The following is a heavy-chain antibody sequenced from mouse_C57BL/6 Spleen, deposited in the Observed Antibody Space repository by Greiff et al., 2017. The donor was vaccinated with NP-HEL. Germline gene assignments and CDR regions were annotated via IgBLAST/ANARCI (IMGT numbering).Heavy chain of an antibody. CDR2: INPNNGGT. V-gene: IGHV1-26*01. Sequence: EVKLLQSGPELVKPGASVKISCKASGYTFTDYYMNWVKQSHGKSLEWIGDINPNNGGTSYNQKFTGKATLTVNKSSSTAYMELRSLTSEDAAVYYCARSGGLPSYFDVWGTGTTVTVSS. J-gene: IGHJ1*03. CDR1: GYTFTDYY. CDR3: ARSGGLPSYFDV. D-gene: IGHD3-1*01.